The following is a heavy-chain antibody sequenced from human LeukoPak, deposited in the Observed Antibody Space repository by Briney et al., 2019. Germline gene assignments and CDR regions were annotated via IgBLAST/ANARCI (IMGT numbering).Heavy chain of an antibody. CDR3: ARDPNTAMVHSHKRYYYGMDV. J-gene: IGHJ6*02. V-gene: IGHV1-46*01. CDR1: GYTFSSYH. CDR2: INPSGGST. D-gene: IGHD5-18*01. Sequence: ASVKVSCKASGYTFSSYHIHCVRQAPGQGLEWMGIINPSGGSTSYAQKFQGRVTMTRDTSTSTVYMELSSLRSEDTAVYYCARDPNTAMVHSHKRYYYGMDVWGQGTTVTVSS.